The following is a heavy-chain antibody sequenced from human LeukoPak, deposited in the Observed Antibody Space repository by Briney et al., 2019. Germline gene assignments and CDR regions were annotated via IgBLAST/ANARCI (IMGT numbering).Heavy chain of an antibody. CDR2: ISYDGSNK. CDR3: ARGLFDMDV. V-gene: IGHV3-30*03. J-gene: IGHJ6*03. D-gene: IGHD2/OR15-2a*01. CDR1: GFTFSSYG. Sequence: GGSLRLSCAASGFTFSSYGMHWVRQAPGKGLEWVAVISYDGSNKYYADSVKGRFTISRDNSKNTLYLQMNSLGAEDTAVYYCARGLFDMDVWGKGTTVTVSS.